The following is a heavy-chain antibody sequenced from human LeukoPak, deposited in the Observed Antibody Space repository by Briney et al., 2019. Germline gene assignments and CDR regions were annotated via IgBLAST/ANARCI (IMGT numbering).Heavy chain of an antibody. CDR2: INPNSGGT. J-gene: IGHJ4*02. V-gene: IGHV1-2*02. CDR1: GYTFTGYY. Sequence: GASVKVSCKASGYTFTGYYMHWVRQAPGQGLEWMGWINPNSGGTNYAQKFQGRVTMTRDTSISTAYMELSRLRSDDTAVYYCARDSGPRGSGSYLIAYWGQGTLVTVSS. D-gene: IGHD3-10*01. CDR3: ARDSGPRGSGSYLIAY.